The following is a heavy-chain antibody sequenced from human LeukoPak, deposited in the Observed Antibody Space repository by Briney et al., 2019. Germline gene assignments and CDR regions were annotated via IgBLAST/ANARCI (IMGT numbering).Heavy chain of an antibody. J-gene: IGHJ4*02. Sequence: SETLSLTCAVSGDSISSGTYSWNWIRQPPGRGLEWIGYSYHSGSTYYNPSLKSRVTMSVDRSKNHFSLKLSSLTAADTAVYYCARARESMATAGSYFDYWGQGTLVTVSS. V-gene: IGHV4-30-2*01. CDR2: SYHSGST. CDR1: GDSISSGTYS. D-gene: IGHD6-13*01. CDR3: ARARESMATAGSYFDY.